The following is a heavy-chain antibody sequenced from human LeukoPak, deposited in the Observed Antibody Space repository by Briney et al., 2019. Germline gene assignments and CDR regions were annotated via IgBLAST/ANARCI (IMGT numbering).Heavy chain of an antibody. D-gene: IGHD2-2*03. CDR1: GFSFSHYP. CDR3: ARASWISSADAVR. Sequence: GGSLTLSCAASGFSFSHYPMRWVRQAPAGGLEWVSSLRGDGETFYADAVKGRFTLSRDDSRNTVYLQLNNLRVDDTAVYYCARASWISSADAVRWGQGTLVTVSS. J-gene: IGHJ4*02. V-gene: IGHV3-23*01. CDR2: LRGDGET.